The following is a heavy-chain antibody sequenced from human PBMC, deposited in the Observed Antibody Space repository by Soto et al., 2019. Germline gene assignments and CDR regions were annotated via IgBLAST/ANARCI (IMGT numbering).Heavy chain of an antibody. CDR2: INPSGGST. J-gene: IGHJ4*02. CDR1: GYTFTSYY. V-gene: IGHV1-46*01. D-gene: IGHD1-1*01. CDR3: ARTPFAGPEDNRAAISTGPFDY. Sequence: ASVKVSCKASGYTFTSYYMHWVRQAPGQGLEWMGIINPSGGSTSYAQKFQGRVTMTRDTSTSTVYMELSSLRSEDTAVYYCARTPFAGPEDNRAAISTGPFDYWGQGTLVTVSS.